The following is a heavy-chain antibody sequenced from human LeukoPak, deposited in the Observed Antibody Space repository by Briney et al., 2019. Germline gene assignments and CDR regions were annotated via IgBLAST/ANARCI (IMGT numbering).Heavy chain of an antibody. CDR1: GGSMNSYY. D-gene: IGHD3-22*01. V-gene: IGHV4-59*08. J-gene: IGHJ4*02. CDR2: ISYSGST. CDR3: ARVNYYDGTGSFDY. Sequence: PSETLSLTCSVPGGSMNSYYWTWIRQPPGKGLEWIGHISYSGSTNYNPSLRSRVTMSVDTSKKRFSLKLSSVTAADTAVYYCARVNYYDGTGSFDYWGQGALVTVSS.